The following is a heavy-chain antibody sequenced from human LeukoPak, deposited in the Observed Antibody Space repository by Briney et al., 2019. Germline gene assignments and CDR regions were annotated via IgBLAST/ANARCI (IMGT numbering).Heavy chain of an antibody. J-gene: IGHJ4*02. CDR2: FDPEDGET. CDR1: RYTLTELS. D-gene: IGHD3-10*01. Sequence: ASVKVSCKVSRYTLTELSMHWVRQAPGKGLEWMGGFDPEDGETIYAQKFQGRVTMTEDTSTDTAYMELSSLRSEDTAVYYCATESPQREYGSGSPYFDYWGQGTLVTVSS. CDR3: ATESPQREYGSGSPYFDY. V-gene: IGHV1-24*01.